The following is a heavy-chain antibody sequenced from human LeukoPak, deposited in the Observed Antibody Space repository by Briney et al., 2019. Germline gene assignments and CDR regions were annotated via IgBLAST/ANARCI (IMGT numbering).Heavy chain of an antibody. CDR3: ARVLMDYYYYYMNV. CDR1: GFTFSSYS. CDR2: ISSSSSYI. Sequence: PGGSLRLSCAASGFTFSSYSMNWVRQAPGKGLEWVSSISSSSSYIYYADSVKGRFTISRDNAKNSLYLQMNSLRAEDTAVYYCARVLMDYYYYYMNVWGKGTTVTVSS. D-gene: IGHD2-8*01. J-gene: IGHJ6*03. V-gene: IGHV3-21*01.